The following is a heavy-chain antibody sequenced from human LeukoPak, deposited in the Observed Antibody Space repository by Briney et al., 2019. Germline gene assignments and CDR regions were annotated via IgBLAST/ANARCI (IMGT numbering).Heavy chain of an antibody. Sequence: PGGSLRLSCAASGFTFSSYAMSWVRQAPGKGLEWVSAISGSGGSTYYADSVKGRFTISRDNSKNTLYLQMSSLRAEDTAVYYCAKDTDSSGYIPIDAFDIWGQGTMVTVSS. V-gene: IGHV3-23*01. CDR2: ISGSGGST. CDR3: AKDTDSSGYIPIDAFDI. J-gene: IGHJ3*02. CDR1: GFTFSSYA. D-gene: IGHD3-22*01.